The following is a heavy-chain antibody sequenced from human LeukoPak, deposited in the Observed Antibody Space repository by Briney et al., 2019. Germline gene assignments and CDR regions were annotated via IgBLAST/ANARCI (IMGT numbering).Heavy chain of an antibody. V-gene: IGHV1-69*05. Sequence: SVKVSCKASGGIFSSYAISWVRQAPGQGREWMGGIIPIFGTANYAQKFQGRVTITTAEPPSTAYLELSSLRSEDTAAYYCARQDIDYSNYLNYWGPETLVTVSS. CDR2: IIPIFGTA. CDR3: ARQDIDYSNYLNY. J-gene: IGHJ4*02. CDR1: GGIFSSYA. D-gene: IGHD4-11*01.